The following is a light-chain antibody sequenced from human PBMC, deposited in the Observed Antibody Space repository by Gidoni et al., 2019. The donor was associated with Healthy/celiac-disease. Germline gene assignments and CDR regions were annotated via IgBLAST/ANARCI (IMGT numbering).Light chain of an antibody. CDR3: QSYDSRLSHVV. CDR1: SSNIGAGYD. J-gene: IGLJ2*01. CDR2: VNS. Sequence: QSVLTQPPSLSVAPGRRVTISSTGSSSNIGAGYDVHWYQQLPGTAPKLLIYVNSNRPSGVPDRFSGSKSGTSASLAITGLQAEDEADYYCQSYDSRLSHVVFGGGTKLTVL. V-gene: IGLV1-40*01.